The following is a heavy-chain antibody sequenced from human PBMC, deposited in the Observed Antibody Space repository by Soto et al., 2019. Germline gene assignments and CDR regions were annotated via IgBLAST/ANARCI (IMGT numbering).Heavy chain of an antibody. J-gene: IGHJ4*02. CDR2: IKSTTAGGTT. CDR1: GFTFSNAY. V-gene: IGHV3-15*07. D-gene: IGHD5-12*01. CDR3: AKDRGVMSTRSRGLFDD. Sequence: EVQLVESGGGLVKPGGSLRLSCVASGFTFSNAYMNWVRQAPGKGLEWVARIKSTTAGGTTDYAAPVKGRFTISRDDSRNTLFLQMNSLRVDDTAVYYCAKDRGVMSTRSRGLFDDWGQGTLVTVSS.